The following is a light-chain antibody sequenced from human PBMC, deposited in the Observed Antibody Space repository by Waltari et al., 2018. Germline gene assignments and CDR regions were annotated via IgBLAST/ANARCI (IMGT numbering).Light chain of an antibody. V-gene: IGKV1-39*01. J-gene: IGKJ1*01. Sequence: DIQMTQSPSSLSASVGDRVPITCRASQSAGSYLNWYQQKLGKAPKLLIYEASKLQSGVPSRFSGSGSGTDFNLTISSLQPEDFASYYCHQSYSTPQTFGQGTTVEIK. CDR2: EAS. CDR3: HQSYSTPQT. CDR1: QSAGSY.